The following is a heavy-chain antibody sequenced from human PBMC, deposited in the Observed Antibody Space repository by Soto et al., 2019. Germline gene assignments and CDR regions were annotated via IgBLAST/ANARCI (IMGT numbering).Heavy chain of an antibody. D-gene: IGHD3-22*01. Sequence: QVRLVQSEAEVKKAGSSVKVSCKASGGTFISDAVTWVRQAPGQGLEWMGGVIPMLPKANYAQKFQGRATITADKSTSTVYMELHSLKSEDTALYYCARCHSDSSGPGYLDSWGQGTLVTVTS. J-gene: IGHJ4*02. CDR3: ARCHSDSSGPGYLDS. CDR2: VIPMLPKA. CDR1: GGTFISDA. V-gene: IGHV1-69*06.